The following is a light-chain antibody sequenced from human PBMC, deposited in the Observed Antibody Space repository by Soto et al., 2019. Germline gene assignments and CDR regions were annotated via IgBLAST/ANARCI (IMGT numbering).Light chain of an antibody. CDR2: DAS. CDR3: QQSDGIPIT. Sequence: DIQMTQSPSSLAASVGDRVSITCRASQRISNNLNWYQQKPGKAPKLLIYDASSLQSGVPSRFSGSRSGTDFTLTISSLQPEDFATYYCQQSDGIPITFGQGTRLENK. V-gene: IGKV1-39*01. J-gene: IGKJ5*01. CDR1: QRISNN.